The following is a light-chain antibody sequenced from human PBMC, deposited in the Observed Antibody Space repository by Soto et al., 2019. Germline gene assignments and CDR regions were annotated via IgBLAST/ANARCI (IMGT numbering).Light chain of an antibody. Sequence: EIVLTQSPGTLSLSPGERATLSCRASQSVSSSYLAWYQQKPGQAPRLLIYGASSRATGIPDRFSGSGSETDFTVTISRLEPEDFAVYYCQQYGSSAYTFGQGTKLEIK. CDR1: QSVSSSY. CDR2: GAS. V-gene: IGKV3-20*01. CDR3: QQYGSSAYT. J-gene: IGKJ2*01.